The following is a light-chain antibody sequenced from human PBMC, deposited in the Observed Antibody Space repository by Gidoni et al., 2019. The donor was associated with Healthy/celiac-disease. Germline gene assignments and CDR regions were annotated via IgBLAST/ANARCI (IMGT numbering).Light chain of an antibody. V-gene: IGKV1-27*01. CDR1: QGISNS. J-gene: IGKJ1*01. CDR3: QKYNSAPWT. Sequence: DIQMTQSPSSLSASVGDRVTITCRASQGISNSLAWYQQKPGKVPKLLIYAASTLQAGVPSRFSGSGSGTDFTLTISSLQPEDVATYYCQKYNSAPWTFGQXTKVEIK. CDR2: AAS.